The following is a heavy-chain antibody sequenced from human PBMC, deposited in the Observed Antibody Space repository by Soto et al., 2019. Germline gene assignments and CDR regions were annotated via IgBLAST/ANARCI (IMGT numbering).Heavy chain of an antibody. CDR2: INPSGGST. V-gene: IGHV1-46*01. CDR3: AREGGLRRMGELSLRFNY. CDR1: GYTFTSYY. J-gene: IGHJ4*02. Sequence: ASVKVSCKASGYTFTSYYMHWVRQAPGQGLEWMGIINPSGGSTSYAQKVQGRVTMTRDTSTSTVYMELSSLRSEDTAVYYCAREGGLRRMGELSLRFNYWGQGTLVTVSS. D-gene: IGHD3-16*02.